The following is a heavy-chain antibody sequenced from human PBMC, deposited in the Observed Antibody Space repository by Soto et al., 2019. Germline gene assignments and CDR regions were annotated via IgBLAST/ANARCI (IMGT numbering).Heavy chain of an antibody. J-gene: IGHJ3*02. D-gene: IGHD3-16*01. CDR2: LIHGGSI. Sequence: PSETRPLTCVTYGASLGGFHWTWLRQAPGKGLGWIGELIHGGSIHYTPSLKSRVTFSLDTSRNKLSLQIMSVTAADTAVYYCARSPLCYDYVGQTCTEVGDSFDIWRRGTLVKVSS. CDR1: GASLGGFH. V-gene: IGHV4-34*12. CDR3: ARSPLCYDYVGQTCTEVGDSFDI.